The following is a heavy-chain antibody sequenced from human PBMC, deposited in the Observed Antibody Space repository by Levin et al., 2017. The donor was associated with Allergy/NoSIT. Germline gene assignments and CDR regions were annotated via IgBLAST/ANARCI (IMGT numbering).Heavy chain of an antibody. D-gene: IGHD3-22*01. J-gene: IGHJ6*02. Sequence: AASVKVSCKASGYTFSSYGISWVLRAPGQGLEWMGWISGYNGKTNYAQKFQGRVTMTTDTSTGTAYMDLRSLRSDDTAVYFCARYSYDSSGYSPYYYDGLDVWGQGTSVTVSS. CDR1: GYTFSSYG. V-gene: IGHV1-18*01. CDR3: ARYSYDSSGYSPYYYDGLDV. CDR2: ISGYNGKT.